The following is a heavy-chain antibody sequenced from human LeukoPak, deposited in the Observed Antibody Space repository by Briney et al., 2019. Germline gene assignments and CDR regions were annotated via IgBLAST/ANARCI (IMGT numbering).Heavy chain of an antibody. CDR2: IRSKANSYAT. D-gene: IGHD3-10*01. CDR3: TSHYAMVRGVRGY. V-gene: IGHV3-73*01. Sequence: PGGSLRLSCAASGFTFSGSAMHWVRQASGKGLEWVGRIRSKANSYATAYAASVKGRFTISRDDSKNTAYLQMNSLKTEDTAVYYCTSHYAMVRGVRGYWGQGTLVTVSS. J-gene: IGHJ4*02. CDR1: GFTFSGSA.